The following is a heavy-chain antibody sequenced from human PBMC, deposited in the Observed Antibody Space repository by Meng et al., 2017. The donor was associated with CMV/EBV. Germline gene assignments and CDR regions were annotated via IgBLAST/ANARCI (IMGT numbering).Heavy chain of an antibody. CDR3: ARAMDFWSGYYNLGY. J-gene: IGHJ4*02. CDR1: GYTFTSYG. CDR2: ISAYNGNT. Sequence: QVQLVQAGAEVKKPGAAVKVSCKASGYTFTSYGISWVRQAPGQGLEWMGWISAYNGNTNYAQKLQGRVTMTTDTSTSTAYMELRSLRSDDTAVYYCARAMDFWSGYYNLGYWGQGPLVTVAS. V-gene: IGHV1-18*01. D-gene: IGHD3-3*01.